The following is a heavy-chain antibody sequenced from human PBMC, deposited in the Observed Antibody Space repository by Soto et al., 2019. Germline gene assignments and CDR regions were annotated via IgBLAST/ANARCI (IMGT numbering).Heavy chain of an antibody. Sequence: GGSLRLSCEASGFRFNSYSMNWVRQAPQKGLEWVSLIDARSNYIYYADSVKGRFTISRDNARNSLYLQMDSLRVEDTAVYYCVRENEMAGATSAFEYWGQGTPVTVSS. CDR3: VRENEMAGATSAFEY. J-gene: IGHJ4*02. CDR2: IDARSNYI. CDR1: GFRFNSYS. D-gene: IGHD1-26*01. V-gene: IGHV3-21*06.